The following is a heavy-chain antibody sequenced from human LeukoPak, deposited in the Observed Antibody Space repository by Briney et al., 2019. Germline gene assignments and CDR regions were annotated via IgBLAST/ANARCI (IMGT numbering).Heavy chain of an antibody. CDR2: INAGSDYI. CDR1: GFMFTGYS. Sequence: GGSLRLSCAASGFMFTGYSMTWVRQAPGKGLEWISYINAGSDYIYYADSVEGRFTISRDNAKNSVSLQMNSLRAEDTAVYYCARWGLGPSFDYWGQGTLVTVSS. J-gene: IGHJ4*02. CDR3: ARWGLGPSFDY. V-gene: IGHV3-21*05. D-gene: IGHD1-26*01.